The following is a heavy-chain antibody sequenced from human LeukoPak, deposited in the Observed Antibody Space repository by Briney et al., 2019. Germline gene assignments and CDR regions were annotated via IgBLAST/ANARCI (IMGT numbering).Heavy chain of an antibody. J-gene: IGHJ3*02. Sequence: PSETLSLTCSVSGHSISSGYYWGWIRQPPGKGLEWIGTMYHRGSTYYNPSLKSRVTMSGDTSKNHFSLKLSSVIAADTAVYYCARQDDSSGYYYGAFDIWGQGTMVPVSS. D-gene: IGHD3-22*01. CDR2: MYHRGST. CDR1: GHSISSGYY. V-gene: IGHV4-38-2*01. CDR3: ARQDDSSGYYYGAFDI.